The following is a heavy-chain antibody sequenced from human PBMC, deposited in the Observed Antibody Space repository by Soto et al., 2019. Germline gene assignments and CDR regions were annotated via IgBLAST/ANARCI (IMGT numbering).Heavy chain of an antibody. J-gene: IGHJ3*02. Sequence: ASVKVSCKASGYTFTSYDINWVRQATGQGLEWMGWMNPNSGNTGYAQKFQGRVTMTRNTSISTAYMELSSLRSEDTAVYYCARGSRMVRGVFLAFDIWGQGTMVTVS. CDR3: ARGSRMVRGVFLAFDI. D-gene: IGHD3-10*01. CDR2: MNPNSGNT. CDR1: GYTFTSYD. V-gene: IGHV1-8*01.